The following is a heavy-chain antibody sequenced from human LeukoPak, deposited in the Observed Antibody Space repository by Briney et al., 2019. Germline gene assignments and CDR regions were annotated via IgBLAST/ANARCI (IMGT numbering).Heavy chain of an antibody. J-gene: IGHJ4*02. Sequence: PSETLSLTCTVSGGSISSSSYYWGWIRQPPGKGLEWIGSIYYSGSTYYNPSLKSRVTISVDTSKSQFSLKLSSVTAADTAVYYCAVIAARRGDYWGQGTLVTVSS. D-gene: IGHD6-6*01. V-gene: IGHV4-39*01. CDR1: GGSISSSSYY. CDR3: AVIAARRGDY. CDR2: IYYSGST.